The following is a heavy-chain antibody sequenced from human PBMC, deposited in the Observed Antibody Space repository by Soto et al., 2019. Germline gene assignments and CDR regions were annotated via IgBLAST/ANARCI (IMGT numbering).Heavy chain of an antibody. CDR1: GGSVSSGSYY. V-gene: IGHV4-61*01. J-gene: IGHJ4*02. CDR2: IYYSGST. Sequence: QVQLQESGPGLVKPSETLSLTCTVSGGSVSSGSYYWSWIRQPPGKGLEWIGYIYYSGSTNYNPSLKSGVTISVDTSKNQFSLKLSSVTAADTAVYYCARNARRGYSFVYWGQGTLVTVSS. D-gene: IGHD5-18*01. CDR3: ARNARRGYSFVY.